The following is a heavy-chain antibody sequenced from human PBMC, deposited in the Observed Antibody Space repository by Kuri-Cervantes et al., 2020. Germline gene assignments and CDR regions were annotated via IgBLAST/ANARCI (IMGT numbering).Heavy chain of an antibody. CDR2: IIPISGTP. Sequence: VKVSCKASGSTFSSYAISWVRQAPGQGLEWMGGIIPISGTPNYAQKFQDRVTITTDESTSTAYMELSSLRSEDTAVYYCARGGPAGSGWLNAFDIWGQGTMVTVSS. J-gene: IGHJ3*02. CDR1: GSTFSSYA. V-gene: IGHV1-69*05. CDR3: ARGGPAGSGWLNAFDI. D-gene: IGHD6-19*01.